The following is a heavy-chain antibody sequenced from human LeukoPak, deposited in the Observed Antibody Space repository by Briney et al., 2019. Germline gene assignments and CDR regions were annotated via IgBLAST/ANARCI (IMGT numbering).Heavy chain of an antibody. J-gene: IGHJ5*02. CDR3: ARAPAARYNHWFDP. D-gene: IGHD2-2*01. CDR2: ISAYNGNT. Sequence: GASVKVSCKASGYTFTGYYMHWVRQAPGQGLEWMGWISAYNGNTNYAQKLQGRVTMTTDTSTSTAYMELRSLRSDDTAVYYCARAPAARYNHWFDPWGQGTLVTVSS. V-gene: IGHV1-18*04. CDR1: GYTFTGYY.